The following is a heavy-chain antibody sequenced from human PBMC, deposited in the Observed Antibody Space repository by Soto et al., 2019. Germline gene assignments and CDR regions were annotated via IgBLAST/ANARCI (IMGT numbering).Heavy chain of an antibody. Sequence: GESLKISCKGSGFSFTNYWISWVRQMPGKGLEWMGNIDPVDSYANYGPSFQGHVTFSVDTSISTAYLQWSSLKASDTAMYFCERLESIARNWLDTWGQGTQVTVSS. CDR1: GFSFTNYW. V-gene: IGHV5-10-1*01. D-gene: IGHD6-13*01. J-gene: IGHJ5*02. CDR2: IDPVDSYA. CDR3: ERLESIARNWLDT.